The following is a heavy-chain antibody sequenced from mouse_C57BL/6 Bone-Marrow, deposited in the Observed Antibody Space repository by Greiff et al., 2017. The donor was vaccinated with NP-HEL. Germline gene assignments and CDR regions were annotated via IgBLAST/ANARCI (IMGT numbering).Heavy chain of an antibody. Sequence: EVQRVESGGGLVKPGGSLKLSCAASGFTFSDYGLHWVRQAPERGLEWVSYISSGSCTIYYADTVKGRFTISRDNAKNTLFLQMTSLRSEDTAMYYCARSYYYGSSFDYWGQGTTLTVSS. CDR2: ISSGSCTI. CDR1: GFTFSDYG. CDR3: ARSYYYGSSFDY. J-gene: IGHJ2*01. D-gene: IGHD1-1*01. V-gene: IGHV5-17*01.